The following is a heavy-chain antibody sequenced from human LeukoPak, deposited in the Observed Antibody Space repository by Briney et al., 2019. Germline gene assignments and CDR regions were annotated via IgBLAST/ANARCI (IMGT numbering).Heavy chain of an antibody. CDR2: ISSSGTTI. D-gene: IGHD4-11*01. Sequence: GGSLRLSCAASGFTFSDHYMSWIRQAPGKGLEWLSYISSSGTTIYYTDSVKGRFTISRDNAKNSLYLQMNSLIAEDTAVYYCARGIRQYAKSYFDYWGQGTLVTVSS. CDR3: ARGIRQYAKSYFDY. CDR1: GFTFSDHY. V-gene: IGHV3-11*01. J-gene: IGHJ4*02.